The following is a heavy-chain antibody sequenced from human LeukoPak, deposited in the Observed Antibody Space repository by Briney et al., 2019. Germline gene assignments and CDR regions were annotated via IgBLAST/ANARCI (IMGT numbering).Heavy chain of an antibody. V-gene: IGHV4-39*07. J-gene: IGHJ4*02. CDR3: ARHKYYYDSSGYQTYFDY. CDR2: IYYSGST. Sequence: SETLSLTCTVSGGSISSSSYYWGWIRQPPGKGLEWIGSIYYSGSTNYNPSLKSRVTISVDTSKNQFSLKLSSVTAADTAVYYCARHKYYYDSSGYQTYFDYWGQGTLVTVSS. D-gene: IGHD3-22*01. CDR1: GGSISSSSYY.